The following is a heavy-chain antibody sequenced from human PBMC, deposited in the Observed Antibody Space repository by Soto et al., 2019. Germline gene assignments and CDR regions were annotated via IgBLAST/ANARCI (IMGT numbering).Heavy chain of an antibody. Sequence: SETLSLTCAVYGGSFSGYYWSWIRQPPGKGLEWIGEINHSGSTNYNPSLKSRVTISVDTSENQFSLKLTSVTAADTAVYYCASLRGSGTNYFFDYWGQGTLVTVSS. V-gene: IGHV4-34*01. D-gene: IGHD3-10*01. CDR2: INHSGST. CDR3: ASLRGSGTNYFFDY. J-gene: IGHJ4*02. CDR1: GGSFSGYY.